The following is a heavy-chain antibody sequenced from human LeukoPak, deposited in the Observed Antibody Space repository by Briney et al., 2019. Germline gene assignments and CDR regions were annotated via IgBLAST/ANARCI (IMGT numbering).Heavy chain of an antibody. J-gene: IGHJ5*02. CDR3: AREGYCTSTGCYSYNSFDP. V-gene: IGHV4-4*07. D-gene: IGHD2-2*01. Sequence: SETLSLTCTVSDDSISSYYWSWIRQPAGKGLEWIGRIFPGGSSNYNPSLRSRLAMSVDTSENQLSLKLTSVTAADTAVYYCAREGYCTSTGCYSYNSFDPWGQGTLVTVSS. CDR1: DDSISSYY. CDR2: IFPGGSS.